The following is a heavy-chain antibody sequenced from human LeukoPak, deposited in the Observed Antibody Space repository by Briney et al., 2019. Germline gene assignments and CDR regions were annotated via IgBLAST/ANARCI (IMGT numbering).Heavy chain of an antibody. J-gene: IGHJ4*02. CDR3: ATSSYYDSSGFSGY. D-gene: IGHD3-22*01. V-gene: IGHV3-48*04. Sequence: GGSLRLSCAASGFTFSSYSMNWVRQAPGKGLEWVSYISSSSTIYYADSVKGRFTISRDNAKNSLYLQMNSLRAEDTAVYYCATSSYYDSSGFSGYWGQGTLVIVSS. CDR1: GFTFSSYS. CDR2: ISSSSTI.